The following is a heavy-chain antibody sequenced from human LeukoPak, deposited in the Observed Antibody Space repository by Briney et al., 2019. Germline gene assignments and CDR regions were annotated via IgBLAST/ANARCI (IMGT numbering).Heavy chain of an antibody. J-gene: IGHJ3*02. CDR2: IYTSGST. D-gene: IGHD3-9*01. Sequence: PSETLSLTCTVSGGSISSGGYYWSWIRQPAGKGLEWIGRIYTSGSTNYNPSLKSRVTISVDTSKNQFSLKLSSVTAADTAVYYCARGRNVILPGQVFEIWAKGQWSPSLQ. V-gene: IGHV4-61*02. CDR3: ARGRNVILPGQVFEI. CDR1: GGSISSGGYY.